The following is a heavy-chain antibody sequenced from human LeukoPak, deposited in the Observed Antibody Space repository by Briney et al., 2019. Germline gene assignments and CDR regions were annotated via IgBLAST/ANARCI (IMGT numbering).Heavy chain of an antibody. CDR3: AKDPTYYYDSSGYFEFDP. J-gene: IGHJ5*02. D-gene: IGHD3-22*01. CDR1: GFAFSSYA. V-gene: IGHV3-23*01. CDR2: ISGSGGST. Sequence: GGSLRLSCAVSGFAFSSYAMSWVRQAPGKGLEWVSAISGSGGSTYYADSVKGRFTISRDNSKNTLYLQMNSLRAEDTAVYYCAKDPTYYYDSSGYFEFDPWGQGTLVTVSS.